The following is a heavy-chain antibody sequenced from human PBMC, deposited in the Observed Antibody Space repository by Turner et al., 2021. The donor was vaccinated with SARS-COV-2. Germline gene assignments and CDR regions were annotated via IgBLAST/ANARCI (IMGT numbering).Heavy chain of an antibody. CDR2: IYISGST. D-gene: IGHD1-1*01. CDR3: AKGRIQLGPVGMDV. J-gene: IGHJ6*02. V-gene: IGHV4-4*07. Sequence: QVQLRESGPGLVKSAETLSLSCTVSGGSSSSDYWSWTRQPAGKGLEWIGRIYISGSTSYNPSLNSRDTMSVDTTKNQNTMMLSYVTAADTDVYYCAKGRIQLGPVGMDVWGQGTTVTVSS. CDR1: GGSSSSDY.